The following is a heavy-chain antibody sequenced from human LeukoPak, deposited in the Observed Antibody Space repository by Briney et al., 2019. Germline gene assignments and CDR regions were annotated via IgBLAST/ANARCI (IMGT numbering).Heavy chain of an antibody. CDR1: GVSISSSY. J-gene: IGHJ6*03. Sequence: PSETLSLTCPVSGVSISSSYWSWFRQPPGKGLEWFGYIYYSGSTNFNPSLKSRVTISVDTPKNQFSLKLSSVTAADTAVYYCARSDYYGYYMDVWGNGTTVTISS. CDR3: ARSDYYGYYMDV. CDR2: IYYSGST. V-gene: IGHV4-59*01. D-gene: IGHD3-10*01.